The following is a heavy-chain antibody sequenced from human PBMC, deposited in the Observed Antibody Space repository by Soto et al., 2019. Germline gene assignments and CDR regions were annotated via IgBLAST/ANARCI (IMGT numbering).Heavy chain of an antibody. D-gene: IGHD5-12*01. V-gene: IGHV6-1*01. CDR2: TYYRSKWYN. Sequence: SQTLSLTCAISGDSVSSNSAAWNWIRQSPSRGLEWLGRTYYRSKWYNDYAVSVKSRITISPDTSKNQFSLQLNSVTPEDTAVYYCARSESGVRDGYNSRSTGMDVWGQGTTVTVSS. CDR1: GDSVSSNSAA. J-gene: IGHJ6*02. CDR3: ARSESGVRDGYNSRSTGMDV.